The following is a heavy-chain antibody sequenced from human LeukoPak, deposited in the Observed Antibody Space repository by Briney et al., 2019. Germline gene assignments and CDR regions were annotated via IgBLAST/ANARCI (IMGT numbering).Heavy chain of an antibody. CDR2: ISSSSSYI. CDR1: GFTFSSYS. D-gene: IGHD3-9*01. J-gene: IGHJ4*02. V-gene: IGHV3-21*01. CDR3: ARDLYYDILTGYYQGNFDY. Sequence: GGSLRLSCAASGFTFSSYSMNWVRQAPGKGPEWVSSISSSSSYIYYADSVKGRFTISRDNAKNSLYLQMNSLRAEDTAVYYCARDLYYDILTGYYQGNFDYWGQGTLVTVSS.